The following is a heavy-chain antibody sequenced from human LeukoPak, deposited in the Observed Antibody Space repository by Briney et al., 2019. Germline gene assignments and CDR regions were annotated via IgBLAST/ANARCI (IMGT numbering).Heavy chain of an antibody. CDR1: TDSISSSGHH. Sequence: PSETLSLTCTVSTDSISSSGHHWGWIRQSPGKGLEWIGEINHSGSTNYNPSLKSRVTISVDTSKNQFSLKLSSVTAADTAVYYCARGGYSSGGFDYWGQGTLVTVSS. CDR2: INHSGST. D-gene: IGHD6-19*01. V-gene: IGHV4-39*07. CDR3: ARGGYSSGGFDY. J-gene: IGHJ4*02.